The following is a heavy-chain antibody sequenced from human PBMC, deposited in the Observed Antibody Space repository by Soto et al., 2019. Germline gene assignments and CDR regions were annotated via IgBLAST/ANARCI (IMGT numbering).Heavy chain of an antibody. V-gene: IGHV3-30*18. D-gene: IGHD6-19*01. Sequence: GXSLRLSCAASGFTLSSYGMHWFRQAPGNGLEWVVVISYDGSNNYYADSVKGRFTISRDNSKKTLYLQMNSLRADDTAVYYCAKTDSSSGWYDFDYWGQGTLVTVSS. CDR2: ISYDGSNN. CDR1: GFTLSSYG. CDR3: AKTDSSSGWYDFDY. J-gene: IGHJ4*02.